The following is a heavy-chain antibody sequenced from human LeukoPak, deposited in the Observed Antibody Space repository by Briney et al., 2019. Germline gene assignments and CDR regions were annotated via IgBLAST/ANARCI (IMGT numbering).Heavy chain of an antibody. Sequence: GGSLRLSCAASGFTFSSYWMTWVRQAPGKGLEWVAKIKQDGSEKYYVDSMKGRFTISRDNAKNSLYLQMNSLRAEDTAVYYCARRGSDDAFDIWGQGTMVTVSS. CDR1: GFTFSSYW. D-gene: IGHD2-15*01. V-gene: IGHV3-7*01. J-gene: IGHJ3*02. CDR3: ARRGSDDAFDI. CDR2: IKQDGSEK.